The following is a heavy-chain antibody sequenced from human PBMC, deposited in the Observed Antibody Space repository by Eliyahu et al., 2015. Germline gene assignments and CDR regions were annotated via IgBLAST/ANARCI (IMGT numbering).Heavy chain of an antibody. J-gene: IGHJ4*02. Sequence: EVQLVESGGGLIQPGGSLRLXXAASAFTVXSXYMSWVRQAPGKGLEWVSVIYSGGSTYYADSVKGRFTISRDNSKNTLYLQMNSLRAEDTAVYYCARDLRTALHFDYWGQGTLVTVSS. CDR3: ARDLRTALHFDY. CDR2: IYSGGST. V-gene: IGHV3-53*01. CDR1: AFTVXSXY. D-gene: IGHD2-21*02.